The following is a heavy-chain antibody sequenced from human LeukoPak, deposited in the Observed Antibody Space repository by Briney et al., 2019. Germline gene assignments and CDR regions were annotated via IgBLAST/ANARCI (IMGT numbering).Heavy chain of an antibody. CDR3: ARGYDFWSGRPNWFDP. CDR2: ISPILGIA. Sequence: SVKVSCKASGGTSSSYTISWVRQAPGQGLEWMGRISPILGIANYAQKFQGRVTITADKSTSTAYMELSSLRSEDTAVYHCARGYDFWSGRPNWFDPWGQGTLVTVSS. J-gene: IGHJ5*02. D-gene: IGHD3-3*01. CDR1: GGTSSSYT. V-gene: IGHV1-69*02.